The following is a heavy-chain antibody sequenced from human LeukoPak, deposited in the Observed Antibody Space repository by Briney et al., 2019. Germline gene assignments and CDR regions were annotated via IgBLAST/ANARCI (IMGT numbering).Heavy chain of an antibody. CDR3: AKVAGTAILTVLGYFDF. Sequence: PGGSLRLSCAASGFTFSSYWMSWVRQAPGKGLEWVSGISWNSGTIAYADSVKGRFTISRDNAKNSLYLQMNSLRAEDTALYYCAKVAGTAILTVLGYFDFWGQGTLVTVSS. V-gene: IGHV3-9*01. J-gene: IGHJ4*02. D-gene: IGHD3-9*01. CDR2: ISWNSGTI. CDR1: GFTFSSYW.